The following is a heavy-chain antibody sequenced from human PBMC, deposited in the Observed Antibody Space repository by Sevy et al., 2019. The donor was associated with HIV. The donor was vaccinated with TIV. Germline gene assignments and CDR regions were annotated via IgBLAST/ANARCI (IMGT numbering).Heavy chain of an antibody. Sequence: GGSLRLSCAASGFTFSSYSMNWVRQAPGKGLEWVSSISSSSSYIYYADSVKGRFTLSSDNAKNALYRQMNSLRAEDTAVYYCARERYYDFWSGYSYMDYYYYGMDVWGQGTTVTVSS. J-gene: IGHJ6*02. CDR3: ARERYYDFWSGYSYMDYYYYGMDV. D-gene: IGHD3-3*01. V-gene: IGHV3-21*01. CDR2: ISSSSSYI. CDR1: GFTFSSYS.